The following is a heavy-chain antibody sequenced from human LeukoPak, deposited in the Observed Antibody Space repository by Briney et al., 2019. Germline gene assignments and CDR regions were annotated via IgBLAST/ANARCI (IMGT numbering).Heavy chain of an antibody. D-gene: IGHD3-22*01. CDR1: GYTFTSYG. Sequence: ASVKVSCKASGYTFTSYGISWVRQAPGQGLEWMGWISACNGNTNYAQKLQGRVTMTTDTSTSTAYMELRSLRSDDTAVYYCARNAYYYDSSGYYTDYWGQGTLVTVSS. CDR2: ISACNGNT. J-gene: IGHJ4*02. V-gene: IGHV1-18*01. CDR3: ARNAYYYDSSGYYTDY.